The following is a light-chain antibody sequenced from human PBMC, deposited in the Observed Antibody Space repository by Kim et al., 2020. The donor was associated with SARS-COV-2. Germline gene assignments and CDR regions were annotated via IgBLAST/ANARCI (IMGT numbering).Light chain of an antibody. V-gene: IGLV2-14*03. CDR3: SSYTSSSTYV. CDR1: SGDVSGYNF. CDR2: DVS. J-gene: IGLJ1*01. Sequence: GTSITIACPGTSGDVSGYNFVSWYQEHPGKAPKLMIYDVSHRPSGVSNRFSGSKSGNTASLTISGLQAQDEADYYCSSYTSSSTYVFGTGTKVTVL.